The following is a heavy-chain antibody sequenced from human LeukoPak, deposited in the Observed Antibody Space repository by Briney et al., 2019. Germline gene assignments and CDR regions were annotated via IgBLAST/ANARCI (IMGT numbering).Heavy chain of an antibody. CDR1: GFTFSSYS. V-gene: IGHV3-21*01. D-gene: IGHD6-13*01. CDR2: ISSSSSYI. Sequence: GGSLRLSCAASGFTFSSYSMNWVRQAPGKGLEWVSSISSSSSYIYYADSVKGRFTISRDNAKNSLYLQMNSLRAEDTAVYYCARGGSRYSSSWYYFDYWGQGTLVTVSS. CDR3: ARGGSRYSSSWYYFDY. J-gene: IGHJ4*02.